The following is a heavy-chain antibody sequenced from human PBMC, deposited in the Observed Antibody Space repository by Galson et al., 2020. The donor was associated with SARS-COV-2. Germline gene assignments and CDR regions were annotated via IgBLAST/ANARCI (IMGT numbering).Heavy chain of an antibody. CDR1: GFDPEEAA. V-gene: IGHV3-9*02. J-gene: IGHJ1*01. CDR3: VKDLAAVMVGKVLPFLQY. Sequence: GGSLRLSCAYSGFDPEEAAMHWVRQRPGKGLEWVSGISANSASIGYAGVVRGRFSISRDNAKNVMHLQMNNLRADHTALYFCVKDLAAVMVGKVLPFLQYWGQGTLVTVSS. CDR2: ISANSASI. D-gene: IGHD2-8*01.